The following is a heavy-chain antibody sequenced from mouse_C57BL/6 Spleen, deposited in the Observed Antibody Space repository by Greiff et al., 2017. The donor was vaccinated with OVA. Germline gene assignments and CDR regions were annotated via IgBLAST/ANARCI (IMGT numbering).Heavy chain of an antibody. CDR1: GFNIKDDY. V-gene: IGHV14-4*01. CDR2: IDPENGDT. D-gene: IGHD2-5*01. CDR3: TTRDSNLAWCAY. J-gene: IGHJ3*01. Sequence: EVQLQQSGAELVRPGASVKLSCTASGFNIKDDYMHWVKQRPEQGLEWIGWIDPENGDTEYASKFQGKATITADTCSNTAYLQLSSLTSEDTAVYYCTTRDSNLAWCAYWGQGTLVTVSA.